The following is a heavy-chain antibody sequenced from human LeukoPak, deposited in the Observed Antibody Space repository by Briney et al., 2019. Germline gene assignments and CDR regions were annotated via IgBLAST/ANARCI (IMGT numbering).Heavy chain of an antibody. CDR3: ARVDLAAAFDY. Sequence: GGSLRLSCAASGFTFSSYSMNWVRQAPGKGPEWVSSISSSSSYIYYADSVKGRFTISRDNAKNSLYLQMNSLRAEDTAVYYCARVDLAAAFDYWGQGTLVTVSS. CDR2: ISSSSSYI. V-gene: IGHV3-21*01. CDR1: GFTFSSYS. D-gene: IGHD6-13*01. J-gene: IGHJ4*02.